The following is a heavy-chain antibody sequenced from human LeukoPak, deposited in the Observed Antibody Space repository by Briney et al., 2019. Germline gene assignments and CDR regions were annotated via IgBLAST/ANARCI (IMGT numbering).Heavy chain of an antibody. Sequence: PGRSLRLSCAASGFAFSSYGMHWVRQAPGKGLEWVAVISYDGSNKYYADSVKGRFTISRDNSKNTLYLQMNSLRAEDTAVYYCAKDRVAKGPRGYFDYWGQGTLVTVSS. CDR1: GFAFSSYG. CDR2: ISYDGSNK. J-gene: IGHJ4*02. V-gene: IGHV3-30*18. CDR3: AKDRVAKGPRGYFDY. D-gene: IGHD1-26*01.